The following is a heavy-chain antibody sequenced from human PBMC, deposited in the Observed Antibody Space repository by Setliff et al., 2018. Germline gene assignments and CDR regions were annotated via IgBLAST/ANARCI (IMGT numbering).Heavy chain of an antibody. V-gene: IGHV3-9*03. CDR1: GITFDHYA. Sequence: PGGSLRLSCAASGITFDHYAMHWVRQAPGKGLEWVSGINWNSDSIGYADSVKGRFTISRDNAKNSLYLQMNSLRGEDMALYYCAKGSSGWYPYYFDYWGQGTMVTVSS. CDR2: INWNSDSI. D-gene: IGHD6-19*01. J-gene: IGHJ4*02. CDR3: AKGSSGWYPYYFDY.